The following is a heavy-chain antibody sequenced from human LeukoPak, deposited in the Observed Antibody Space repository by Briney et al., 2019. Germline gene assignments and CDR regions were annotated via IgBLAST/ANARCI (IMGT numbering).Heavy chain of an antibody. V-gene: IGHV3-23*01. CDR2: ISGSGGST. CDR3: AKAPYGDYMWNNWFDP. J-gene: IGHJ5*02. CDR1: GFTISSYA. Sequence: GGSLRLSCAASGFTISSYAMSWVRQAPGKGLEWVSAISGSGGSTYYADSVKGRFTISRDNSKNTLYLQMNSLRAEDTAVYYCAKAPYGDYMWNNWFDPWGQGTLVTVSS. D-gene: IGHD4-17*01.